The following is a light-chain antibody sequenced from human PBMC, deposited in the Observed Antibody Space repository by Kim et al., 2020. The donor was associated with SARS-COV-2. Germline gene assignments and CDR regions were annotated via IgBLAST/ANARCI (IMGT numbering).Light chain of an antibody. J-gene: IGLJ2*01. V-gene: IGLV2-18*02. Sequence: GQSVPIAGTGTSSDVGSYNRVSWYQQPPGTAPKLMIYEVSNRPSGVPDRFSGSKSGNTASLTISGLQAEDEADYYCSSYTSSSTVVFGGGTQLTVL. CDR1: SSDVGSYNR. CDR3: SSYTSSSTVV. CDR2: EVS.